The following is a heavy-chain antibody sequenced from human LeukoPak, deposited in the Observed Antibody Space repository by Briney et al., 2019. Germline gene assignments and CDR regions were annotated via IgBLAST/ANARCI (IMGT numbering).Heavy chain of an antibody. CDR1: GGSISSYY. CDR2: IYYSGST. J-gene: IGHJ5*02. Sequence: SETLSLTCTVSGGSISSYYWSWIRQPPGKRLEWIVYIYYSGSTNYKPSLKSRVTISVDTSKNQFSLKLSSVTAADTAVYYCARGGYYGSGNDFRFDPWGQGTLVTVSS. D-gene: IGHD3-10*01. V-gene: IGHV4-59*01. CDR3: ARGGYYGSGNDFRFDP.